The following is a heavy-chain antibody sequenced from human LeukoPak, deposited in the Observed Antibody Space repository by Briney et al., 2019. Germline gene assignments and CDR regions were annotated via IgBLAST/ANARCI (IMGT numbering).Heavy chain of an antibody. V-gene: IGHV4-59*01. CDR3: AREVDWFDP. Sequence: SETLSITCTVSGGSISSYYWSWIRQPPGKGLEWIGYIYYSGSTNYNPSLKSRVTISVDTSKNQFSLKLSSVTAADTAVYYCAREVDWFDPWGQGTLVTVSS. J-gene: IGHJ5*02. CDR2: IYYSGST. CDR1: GGSISSYY. D-gene: IGHD1-26*01.